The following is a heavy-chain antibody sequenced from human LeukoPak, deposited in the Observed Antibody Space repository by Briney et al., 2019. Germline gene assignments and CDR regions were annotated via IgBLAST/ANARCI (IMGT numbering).Heavy chain of an antibody. Sequence: GGSLRLACAASGFSFSGYEMNWVRQGPGKGLEWISYISSSGAIMHYADSVKGRFTISRDNAENSLYLQMNSLRAEDTAIYYCARERESRWDQPTHWFDPWGQGTLVTVSS. CDR3: ARERESRWDQPTHWFDP. CDR2: ISSSGAIM. J-gene: IGHJ5*02. CDR1: GFSFSGYE. D-gene: IGHD1-26*01. V-gene: IGHV3-48*03.